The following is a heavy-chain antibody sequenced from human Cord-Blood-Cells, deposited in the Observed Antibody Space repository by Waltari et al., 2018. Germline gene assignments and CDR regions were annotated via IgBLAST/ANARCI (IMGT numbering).Heavy chain of an antibody. J-gene: IGHJ6*02. CDR3: ARRGPGPGYSGSYYYYYYGMDV. CDR1: GGSFSGYY. V-gene: IGHV4-34*01. Sequence: QVQLQQWGAGLLKPSETLSLTCAVYGGSFSGYYRSWIRQPPGKGLEWIGEINHSGSTNYNPSLKSRVTISVDTSKNQFSLKLSSVTAADTAVYYCARRGPGPGYSGSYYYYYYGMDVWGQGTTVTVSS. CDR2: INHSGST. D-gene: IGHD1-26*01.